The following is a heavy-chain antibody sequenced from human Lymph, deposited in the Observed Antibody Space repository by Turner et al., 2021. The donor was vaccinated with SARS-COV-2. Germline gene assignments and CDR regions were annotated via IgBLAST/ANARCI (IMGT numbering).Heavy chain of an antibody. V-gene: IGHV4-39*01. Sequence: LQLQESGPGLVEPADTLSHPCTLSCCSLRSRRYYWGGIRQPPGEGLEWMGSIYYSGSTDYKPSFKSRVIICVDTSKIQSSLKLSSVTVADTAVYYCARHITIFGVAGSWFDPWGQGILVTVSS. CDR2: IYYSGST. D-gene: IGHD3-3*01. J-gene: IGHJ5*02. CDR1: CCSLRSRRYY. CDR3: ARHITIFGVAGSWFDP.